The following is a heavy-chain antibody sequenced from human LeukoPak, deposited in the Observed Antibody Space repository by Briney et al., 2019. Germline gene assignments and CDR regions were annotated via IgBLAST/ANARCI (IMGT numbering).Heavy chain of an antibody. V-gene: IGHV3-9*01. CDR2: ISWNSGSI. CDR1: GFTFDDYA. J-gene: IGHJ4*02. Sequence: GRSLRLSCAASGFTFDDYAMHWVRHAPGKGLEWVSGISWNSGSIGYADSVKGRFTISRDNAKNSLYLQMNSLRAEDTALYYCAKAYSYGRTSYYFDYWGQGTLVTVSS. CDR3: AKAYSYGRTSYYFDY. D-gene: IGHD5-18*01.